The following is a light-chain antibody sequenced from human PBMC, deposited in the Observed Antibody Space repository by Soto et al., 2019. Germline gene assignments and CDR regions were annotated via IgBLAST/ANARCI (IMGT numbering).Light chain of an antibody. J-gene: IGKJ4*01. CDR1: QSINSW. Sequence: DIHMTQSPSTLSASLGDRVSITCRASQSINSWLAWYQQKPGKAPKLLIHDASSLQSGVPSRFSGSESGAEFTLTISGLQPDDFATYYCQQRDDWSSVTFGGGTRVEIK. V-gene: IGKV1-5*01. CDR3: QQRDDWSSVT. CDR2: DAS.